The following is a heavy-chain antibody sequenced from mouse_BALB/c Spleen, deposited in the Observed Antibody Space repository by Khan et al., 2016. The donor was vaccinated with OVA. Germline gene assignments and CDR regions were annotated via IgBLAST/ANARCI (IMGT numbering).Heavy chain of an antibody. V-gene: IGHV5-6-4*01. CDR3: TRGEGYYGNPYAIDF. Sequence: EVELVESGGGLVKPGGSLKLSCAASGFTFSRYTMSWVRQTPEKRLEWVATISSGGTYTYYVDSVEGRFTLSRDNAKHTLYLEMTSLKSEDTAIYYCTRGEGYYGNPYAIDFWGQGTSVTVSS. CDR2: ISSGGTYT. CDR1: GFTFSRYT. D-gene: IGHD2-1*01. J-gene: IGHJ4*01.